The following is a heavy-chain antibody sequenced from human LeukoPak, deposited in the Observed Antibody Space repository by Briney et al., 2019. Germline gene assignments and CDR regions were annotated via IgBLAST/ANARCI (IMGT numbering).Heavy chain of an antibody. CDR1: GYTFTNYA. CDR3: ARGIAAAGREVDY. J-gene: IGHJ4*02. V-gene: IGHV1-3*01. CDR2: INAGNGNT. D-gene: IGHD6-13*01. Sequence: ASVKVSCKASGYTFTNYAMHWVRQAPGQRLEWMGWINAGNGNTKYSQKFQGRVTITRDTSASTAYMGLSSLRSEDTAVYYCARGIAAAGREVDYWGQGNLVTVSS.